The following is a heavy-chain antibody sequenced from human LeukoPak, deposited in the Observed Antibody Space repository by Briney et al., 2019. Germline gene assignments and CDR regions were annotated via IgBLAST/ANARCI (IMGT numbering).Heavy chain of an antibody. Sequence: PSETLSLTCAVYGGSFSGYYWSWIRQPPGKGLEWIGEINHSGSTNYNPSLKSRVTISVDTSKNQFSLELSSVTAADTAVYYCARGLPRHGPMVRGVRGGNYFDYWGQGTLVTVSS. CDR1: GGSFSGYY. V-gene: IGHV4-34*01. J-gene: IGHJ4*02. D-gene: IGHD3-10*01. CDR3: ARGLPRHGPMVRGVRGGNYFDY. CDR2: INHSGST.